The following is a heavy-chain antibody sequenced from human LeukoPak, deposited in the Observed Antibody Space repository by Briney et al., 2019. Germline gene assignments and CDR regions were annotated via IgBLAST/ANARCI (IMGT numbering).Heavy chain of an antibody. CDR2: INPNSGGT. J-gene: IGHJ4*02. CDR3: ASSQEPREYYGSGSPTGFGY. V-gene: IGHV1-2*02. CDR1: GYTFTGYY. D-gene: IGHD3-10*01. Sequence: ASVKVSCKASGYTFTGYYMHWVRQAPGQGLEWMGWINPNSGGTNYAQKFQGRVTMTRDTSISTAYMELSRLRSDDTAVYYCASSQEPREYYGSGSPTGFGYWGQGTLVTVSS.